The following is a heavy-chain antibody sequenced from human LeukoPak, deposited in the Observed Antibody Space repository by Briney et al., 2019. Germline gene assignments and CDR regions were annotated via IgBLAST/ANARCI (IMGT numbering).Heavy chain of an antibody. CDR1: GASVSTYY. J-gene: IGHJ4*02. CDR3: ARDHGGNYHFDF. CDR2: IHASGNT. Sequence: LETLSLTCSVSGASVSTYYWGWIRRPAGKGLEWIGRIHASGNTNYNPSLKSRVTISRDASKNQFSLRLTSVTAADTAVYYCARDHGGNYHFDFWGQGTLVTVSS. V-gene: IGHV4-4*07. D-gene: IGHD4/OR15-4a*01.